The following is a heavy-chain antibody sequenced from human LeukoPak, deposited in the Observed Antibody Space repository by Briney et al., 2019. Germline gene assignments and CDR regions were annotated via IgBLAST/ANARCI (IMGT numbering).Heavy chain of an antibody. Sequence: GGSLRLSCAASGFTFTNAWMDWVRQAPGKGVEWVGRIKSRPDGGTTDFAAPVKGRFTISRDDSKNTLYLHMNSLKTEDTAVYYCITVYDSVANWGRGTLVTVSS. CDR3: ITVYDSVAN. J-gene: IGHJ4*02. CDR2: IKSRPDGGTT. CDR1: GFTFTNAW. V-gene: IGHV3-15*01. D-gene: IGHD5-12*01.